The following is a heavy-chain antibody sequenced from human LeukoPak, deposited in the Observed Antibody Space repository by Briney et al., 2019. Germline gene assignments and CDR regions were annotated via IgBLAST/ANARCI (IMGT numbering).Heavy chain of an antibody. CDR2: IYYSGST. V-gene: IGHV4-39*07. J-gene: IGHJ4*02. D-gene: IGHD3-3*01. Sequence: PSETLSLTCTVSGGSIGSSSYYWGWIRQPPGKGLNWIGSIYYSGSTYYNPSLKSRVTISVDTSKNQFSLKLSSVTAADTAVYYCASYDFWSRRFDYWGQGTLVTVSS. CDR3: ASYDFWSRRFDY. CDR1: GGSIGSSSYY.